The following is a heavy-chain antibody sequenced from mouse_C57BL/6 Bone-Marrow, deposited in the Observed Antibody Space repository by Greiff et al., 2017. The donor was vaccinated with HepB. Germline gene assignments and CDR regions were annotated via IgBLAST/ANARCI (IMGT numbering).Heavy chain of an antibody. V-gene: IGHV1-52*01. CDR2: IDPSDSET. CDR3: ARGRKWGFAY. CDR1: GYTFTSYW. Sequence: QVQLKQPGAELVRPGSSVKLSCKASGYTFTSYWMHWVKQRPIQGLEWIGNIDPSDSETHYNQKFKDKATLTVDKSSSTAYMQLSSLTSEDSAVYYCARGRKWGFAYWGQGTLVTVSA. J-gene: IGHJ3*01.